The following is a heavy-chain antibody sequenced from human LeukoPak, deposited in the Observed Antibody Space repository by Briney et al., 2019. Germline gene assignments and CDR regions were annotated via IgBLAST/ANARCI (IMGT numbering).Heavy chain of an antibody. J-gene: IGHJ4*02. D-gene: IGHD6-13*01. Sequence: SETLSLTCTVSGGSISSYYWSWIRQPPGKGLEWIGYIYYSGSTNYNPSLKSRVTISVDTSKNQFSLKLSSVTAADTAVYCCARGGSVAAAGRGGHFDYWGQGTLVTVSS. CDR3: ARGGSVAAAGRGGHFDY. CDR1: GGSISSYY. CDR2: IYYSGST. V-gene: IGHV4-59*01.